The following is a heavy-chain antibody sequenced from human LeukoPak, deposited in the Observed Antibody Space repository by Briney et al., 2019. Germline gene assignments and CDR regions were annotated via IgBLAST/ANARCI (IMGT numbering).Heavy chain of an antibody. CDR2: IKQDGSER. Sequence: PGGSLRLSCATSGFTFSRHWMTWVRQAPGKGPEWVANIKQDGSERYYVHSVRGRFTISRGNAKNALYLQMNSLRAEDTAVYCCARDGGHSTDLDYWGQGILVTVSS. D-gene: IGHD2-8*02. CDR1: GFTFSRHW. J-gene: IGHJ4*02. CDR3: ARDGGHSTDLDY. V-gene: IGHV3-7*01.